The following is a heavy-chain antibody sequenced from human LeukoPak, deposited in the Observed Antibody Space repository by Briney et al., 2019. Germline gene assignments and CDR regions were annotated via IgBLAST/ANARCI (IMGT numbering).Heavy chain of an antibody. D-gene: IGHD6-19*01. Sequence: PGGSLRLSCAASGFTFSSYAMHWVRQAPGKGLEWVALISYDGGNKYYADSVKGRFTISRDNSKSTLYLQMSSLRAEDTAVYYCARDRDRSGWYIGDYWGQGTLVTVSS. V-gene: IGHV3-30*04. CDR3: ARDRDRSGWYIGDY. J-gene: IGHJ4*02. CDR2: ISYDGGNK. CDR1: GFTFSSYA.